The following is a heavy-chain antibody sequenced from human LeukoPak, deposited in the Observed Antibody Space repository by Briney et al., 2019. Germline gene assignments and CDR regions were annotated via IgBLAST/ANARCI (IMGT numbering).Heavy chain of an antibody. CDR2: ISSSSSYI. D-gene: IGHD3-9*01. CDR1: GFTFSSYT. Sequence: PGGSLRLSCAASGFTFSSYTMNWVRQAPGKGLEWVSSISSSSSYIYYADSVKGRFTISRDNAKNSLFLQTNSLRAEDTAVYYCARATSDNILTGYYSPWGQGTLVTVSS. V-gene: IGHV3-21*01. J-gene: IGHJ5*02. CDR3: ARATSDNILTGYYSP.